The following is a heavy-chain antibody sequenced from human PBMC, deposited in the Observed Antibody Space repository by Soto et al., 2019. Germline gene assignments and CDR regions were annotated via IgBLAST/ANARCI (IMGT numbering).Heavy chain of an antibody. CDR2: IIPPFGTA. V-gene: IGHV1-69*01. J-gene: IGHJ4*02. Sequence: QVQLVQSGADVQKPGSSVKVSCQASGVTFSSETLGWVRQAPGQGLEWEGGIIPPFGTASYAHTSQGRVTITADESTSTVYMELSSLRSDDTAVYFCATELGENPASPFDAWGQGTLVTVSS. CDR3: ATELGENPASPFDA. CDR1: GVTFSSET. D-gene: IGHD3-10*01.